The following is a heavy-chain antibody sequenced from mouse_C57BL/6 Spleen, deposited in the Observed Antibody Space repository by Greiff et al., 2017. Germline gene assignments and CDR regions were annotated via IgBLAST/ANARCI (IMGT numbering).Heavy chain of an antibody. D-gene: IGHD1-1*01. CDR3: TIITTVVAKAY. CDR1: GFNIKDYY. Sequence: VQLKQSGAELVRPGASVKLSCTASGFNIKDYYMHWVKQRPEQGLEWIGRIDPEDGDTEYAPKFQGKATMTADTSSNTAYLQLSSLTSEDTAVYYCTIITTVVAKAYWGQGTLVTVSA. CDR2: IDPEDGDT. V-gene: IGHV14-1*01. J-gene: IGHJ3*01.